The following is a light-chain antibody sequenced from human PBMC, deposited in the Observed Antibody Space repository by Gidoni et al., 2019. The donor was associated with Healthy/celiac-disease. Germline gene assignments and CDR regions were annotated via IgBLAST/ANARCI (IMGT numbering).Light chain of an antibody. V-gene: IGKV1-39*01. Sequence: DIQMTQSPSSLSASVGDRVTITCRASQSISSYLNWYQQKPGKDPKLLIYAASSMQSGVPSRFSGSGSGTDFSLTISSLQPEDFSTDYCRQSYSTPTWTFGQGTKVEIK. J-gene: IGKJ1*01. CDR1: QSISSY. CDR3: RQSYSTPTWT. CDR2: AAS.